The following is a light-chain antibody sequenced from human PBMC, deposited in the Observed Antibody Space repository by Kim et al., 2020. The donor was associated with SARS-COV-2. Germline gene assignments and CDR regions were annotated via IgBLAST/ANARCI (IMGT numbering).Light chain of an antibody. CDR2: GAS. J-gene: IGKJ2*01. Sequence: EILLTQSPATLSVSPGERATLSCRASQSVSRNLAWYQQKPGQAPRLLIYGASTRATGVPARCSGSGSGTEFTLTISSLQSEDFAVYYCHQYSEWPRTFGQGTKLEIK. CDR1: QSVSRN. V-gene: IGKV3-15*01. CDR3: HQYSEWPRT.